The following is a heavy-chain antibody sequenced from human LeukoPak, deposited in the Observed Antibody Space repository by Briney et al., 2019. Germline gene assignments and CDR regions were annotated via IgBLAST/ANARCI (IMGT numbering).Heavy chain of an antibody. Sequence: PSETLSLTCTVSGYSISSGYYWGWIRQPPGKGLEWIGSIYHSGSTYYNPPLKSRVTISVDTSKNQFSLKLSSVTAADTAVYYCARHYYDSSGYRYFDYWGQGTLVTVSS. CDR3: ARHYYDSSGYRYFDY. V-gene: IGHV4-38-2*02. D-gene: IGHD3-22*01. CDR2: IYHSGST. CDR1: GYSISSGYY. J-gene: IGHJ4*02.